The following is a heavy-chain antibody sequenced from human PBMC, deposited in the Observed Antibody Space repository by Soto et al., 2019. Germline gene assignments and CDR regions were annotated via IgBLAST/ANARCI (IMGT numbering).Heavy chain of an antibody. CDR2: TFPTFGTA. CDR3: ARDENYDDSRGSNWFDP. D-gene: IGHD3-22*01. Sequence: QVQLVQSGAEVKKPGSSVKVSCKASGGTFSSYAISWVRQAPGHGLEWMVGTFPTFGTANYAQKSQGRVTITTDESATTAYMERSSQRSEDTDVYYCARDENYDDSRGSNWFDPWGQGTLVTVS. J-gene: IGHJ5*02. CDR1: GGTFSSYA. V-gene: IGHV1-69*01.